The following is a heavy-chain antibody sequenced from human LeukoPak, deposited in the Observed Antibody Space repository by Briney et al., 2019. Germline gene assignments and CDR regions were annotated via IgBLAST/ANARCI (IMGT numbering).Heavy chain of an antibody. V-gene: IGHV4-39*07. J-gene: IGHJ4*02. CDR3: AKDQGRFSSSGWYS. CDR2: IYYSGST. D-gene: IGHD6-19*01. Sequence: SETLSLTCTVSGGSISSSSYYWGWIRQPPGKGLEWIGSIYYSGSTYYNPSLKSRVTISVDTSKNQFSLKLSSVTAADTAVYYCAKDQGRFSSSGWYSWGQGTLVTVSS. CDR1: GGSISSSSYY.